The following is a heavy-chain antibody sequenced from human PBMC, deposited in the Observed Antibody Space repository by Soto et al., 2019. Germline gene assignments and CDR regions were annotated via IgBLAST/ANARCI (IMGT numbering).Heavy chain of an antibody. J-gene: IGHJ4*01. Sequence: QVKLVQSGAEVKKPGASVKVSCKASGYTFTGYDMHWVRQAPGQGLVWMGWITPNSGGPNYAQKFQGWVTMTRDTPISTDYIELNRLRGGDEAVYYCASGVEKQWDHSSGILPSAFDYWGPGTLVT. CDR1: GYTFTGYD. CDR2: ITPNSGGP. D-gene: IGHD3-22*01. CDR3: ASGVEKQWDHSSGILPSAFDY. V-gene: IGHV1-2*04.